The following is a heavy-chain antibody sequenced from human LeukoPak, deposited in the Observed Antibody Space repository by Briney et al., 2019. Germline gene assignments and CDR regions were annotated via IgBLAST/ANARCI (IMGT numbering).Heavy chain of an antibody. V-gene: IGHV4-61*02. CDR3: ARVPDWTYVPDY. J-gene: IGHJ4*02. CDR2: IKSSNT. D-gene: IGHD3-16*01. CDR1: GGSISIDRFY. Sequence: SDTLSLTCTVSGGSISIDRFYWTWVRQPAAKRPEWIGRIKSSNTNYNPSLKSRVNISLDTSTNQFSLKLSSLTAADTAVYYCARVPDWTYVPDYWGQGTLVTVSS.